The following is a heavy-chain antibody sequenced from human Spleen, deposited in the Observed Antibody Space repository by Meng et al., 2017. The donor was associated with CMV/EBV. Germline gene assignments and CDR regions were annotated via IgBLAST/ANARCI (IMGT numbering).Heavy chain of an antibody. V-gene: IGHV4-34*01. CDR1: GGSFSGYY. CDR2: INHSGST. D-gene: IGHD6-19*01. J-gene: IGHJ4*02. CDR3: ARERSSGSFDY. Sequence: LTCAVYGGSFSGYYWSWIRQPPGKGLEWIGEINHSGSTNYNPSLKSRVTISVDTSKNQFSLKLSSVTAADTAVYYCARERSSGSFDYWGQGTLVTVSS.